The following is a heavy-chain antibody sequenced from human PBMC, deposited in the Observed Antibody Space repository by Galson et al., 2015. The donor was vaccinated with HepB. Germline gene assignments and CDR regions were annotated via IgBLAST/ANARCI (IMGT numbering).Heavy chain of an antibody. D-gene: IGHD1-20*01. CDR2: ISAYNGNT. Sequence: SVKVSCKASGYTFTSYGISWVRQAPGQGLEWMGWISAYNGNTNYAQKLQGRVTMTTDTSTSTAYMELRSLRSDDTAVYYCAREPRVTVGITGTEDYYYYYMDVWGKGTTVTVSS. CDR1: GYTFTSYG. V-gene: IGHV1-18*01. CDR3: AREPRVTVGITGTEDYYYYYMDV. J-gene: IGHJ6*03.